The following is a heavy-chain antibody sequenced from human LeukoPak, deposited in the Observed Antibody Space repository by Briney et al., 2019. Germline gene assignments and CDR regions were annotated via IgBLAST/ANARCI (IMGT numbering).Heavy chain of an antibody. CDR3: ATMGGSYLFDY. V-gene: IGHV3-7*01. CDR2: IKQDGSEK. Sequence: PGGSLRLSCAASGFTFSSYWMSWVRQAPGKGLEWVANIKQDGSEKYYVDSVKGRFTISRDNAKNSLYLQMNSLRAEDTAVYYCATMGGSYLFDYWGQGTLVTVSS. CDR1: GFTFSSYW. J-gene: IGHJ4*02. D-gene: IGHD3-16*02.